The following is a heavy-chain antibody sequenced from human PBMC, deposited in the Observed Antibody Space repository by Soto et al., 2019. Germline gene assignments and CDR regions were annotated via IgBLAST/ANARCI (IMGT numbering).Heavy chain of an antibody. D-gene: IGHD1-20*01. Sequence: QFFESGGDLVQPGGSLRVHCVASGFIFSDYAMSWVRQAPGKGLEWVSSVGGGGTDTYYAASVKGRFTISRDNSKSTLYLKMKNLRAEDSAVYYCAKDAVPYNGKWDWFDTWGQGTLVIVSS. J-gene: IGHJ5*02. V-gene: IGHV3-23*01. CDR2: VGGGGTDT. CDR3: AKDAVPYNGKWDWFDT. CDR1: GFIFSDYA.